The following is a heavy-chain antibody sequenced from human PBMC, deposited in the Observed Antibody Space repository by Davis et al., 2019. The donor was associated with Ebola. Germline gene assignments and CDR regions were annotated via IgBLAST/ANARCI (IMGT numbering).Heavy chain of an antibody. V-gene: IGHV1-69*13. J-gene: IGHJ4*02. CDR2: IIPIFNTA. Sequence: AASVKVSCKASGYTFTSYGITWVRQAPGQGLEWMGGIIPIFNTANYAQNFQGRLTITADESTGTAYMELSSLRSEDTAVYYCARATILNYWGQGTLVTVSS. CDR3: ARATILNY. D-gene: IGHD3-9*01. CDR1: GYTFTSYG.